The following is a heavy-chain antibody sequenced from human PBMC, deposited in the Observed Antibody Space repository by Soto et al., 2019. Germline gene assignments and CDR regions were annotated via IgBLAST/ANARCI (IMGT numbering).Heavy chain of an antibody. Sequence: GGSLRLSCAASGFTFSNAWMSWVRQAPGKGLEWVGRIKSKTDGGTTDYAAPVKGRFTISRDDSKNTLYLQMNSLKTEDTAVYYCTTALPRYSSGWYWFDPWGQGTLVTVSS. CDR2: IKSKTDGGTT. D-gene: IGHD6-19*01. V-gene: IGHV3-15*01. J-gene: IGHJ5*02. CDR1: GFTFSNAW. CDR3: TTALPRYSSGWYWFDP.